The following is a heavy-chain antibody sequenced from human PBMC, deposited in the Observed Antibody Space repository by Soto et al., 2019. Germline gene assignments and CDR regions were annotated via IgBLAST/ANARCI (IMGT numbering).Heavy chain of an antibody. CDR1: GYTFTSYY. CDR3: SRSPDPAMVLLEY. J-gene: IGHJ4*02. V-gene: IGHV1-46*01. CDR2: INPSGGST. D-gene: IGHD5-18*01. Sequence: ASVKVSCKASGYTFTSYYMHWVRQAPGQGLEWMGIINPSGGSTSYAQKFQGRVTMTRDTSTSTVYMELSSLRSEDTPGYYCSRSPDPAMVLLEYGGQGTLVPVSP.